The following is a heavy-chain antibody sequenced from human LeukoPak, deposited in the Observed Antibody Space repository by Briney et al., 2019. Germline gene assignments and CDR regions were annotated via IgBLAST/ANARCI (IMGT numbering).Heavy chain of an antibody. CDR1: GFTFSSYS. V-gene: IGHV3-48*01. Sequence: PGGSLRLSCAASGFTFSSYSMNWVRQAPGKGLEWVSYISSSSSTIYYADSVKGRFTISRDNSENTLYLQMNSLGVEDTAVYYCTRDIASNYFDYWGQGTLVTVSS. CDR3: TRDIASNYFDY. CDR2: ISSSSSTI. D-gene: IGHD2-2*01. J-gene: IGHJ4*02.